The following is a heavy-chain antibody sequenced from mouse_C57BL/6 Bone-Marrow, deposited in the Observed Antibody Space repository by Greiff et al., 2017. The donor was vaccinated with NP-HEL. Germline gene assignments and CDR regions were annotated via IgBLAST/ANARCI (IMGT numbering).Heavy chain of an antibody. CDR1: GYTFTSYW. V-gene: IGHV1-69*01. CDR3: ARSRGYYDYD. CDR2: IDPSDSYT. J-gene: IGHJ2*01. Sequence: QVQLKEPGAELVMPGASVKLSCKASGYTFTSYWMHWVKQRPGQGLEWIGEIDPSDSYTNYNQKFKGKSTLTVDKSSSTAYMQLSSLTSEDSAVYYCARSRGYYDYDWGQGTTLTVSS. D-gene: IGHD2-4*01.